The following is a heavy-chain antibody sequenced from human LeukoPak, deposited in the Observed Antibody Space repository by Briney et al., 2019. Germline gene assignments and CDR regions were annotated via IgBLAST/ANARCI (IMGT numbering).Heavy chain of an antibody. D-gene: IGHD6-19*01. Sequence: SETLSLTCTVSGGSISSYYWSWIRQPPGKGLEWIGYIYYSGSTNYNSSLKSRVTISVDTSKNQFSLKLSSVTAADTAVYYCARLKPGSGYFDYWGQGTLVTVSS. CDR2: IYYSGST. CDR1: GGSISSYY. CDR3: ARLKPGSGYFDY. J-gene: IGHJ4*02. V-gene: IGHV4-59*08.